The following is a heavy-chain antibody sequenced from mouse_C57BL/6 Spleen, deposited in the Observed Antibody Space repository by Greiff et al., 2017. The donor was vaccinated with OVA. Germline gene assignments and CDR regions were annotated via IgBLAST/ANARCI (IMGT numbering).Heavy chain of an antibody. CDR1: GYTFTDYY. CDR3: ARSPLEPYAMDY. V-gene: IGHV1-26*01. Sequence: VQLQQSGPELVKPGASVKISCKASGYTFTDYYMNWVKQSHGKSLEWIGDINPNNGGTSYNQKFKGKATLTVDKSSSTAYMELRSLTSEDSAVYYCARSPLEPYAMDYWGQGTSVTVSS. CDR2: INPNNGGT. J-gene: IGHJ4*01.